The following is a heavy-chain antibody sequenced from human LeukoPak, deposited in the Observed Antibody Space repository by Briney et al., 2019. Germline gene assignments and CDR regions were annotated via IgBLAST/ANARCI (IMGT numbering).Heavy chain of an antibody. Sequence: PSETLSLTCTVSCGSLSSSSYYWGWIRQPPGKGLEWVGSIFYSGSTYYKPSLRSRVTISVDTSKSQFSLKLSSVTAADTAVYYCARHQGGDGYNYYYYYMDVWGKGTTVTVSS. V-gene: IGHV4-39*01. J-gene: IGHJ6*03. CDR1: CGSLSSSSYY. CDR2: IFYSGST. CDR3: ARHQGGDGYNYYYYYMDV. D-gene: IGHD5-24*01.